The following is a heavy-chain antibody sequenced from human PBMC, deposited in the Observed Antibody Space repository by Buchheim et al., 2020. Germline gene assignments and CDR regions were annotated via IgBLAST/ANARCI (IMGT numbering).Heavy chain of an antibody. V-gene: IGHV3-30*18. Sequence: QVQLVESGGGVVQPGRSLRLSCAASGFTFSGYGMHWVRQAPGKGLECVAVISYDGSNKYYADSVKGRFTISRDNSKNTLYLQMNSLRAEETAVHYCAKDRGSAYNPAPSFFDYWGQGTL. CDR1: GFTFSGYG. D-gene: IGHD3-22*01. CDR3: AKDRGSAYNPAPSFFDY. CDR2: ISYDGSNK. J-gene: IGHJ4*02.